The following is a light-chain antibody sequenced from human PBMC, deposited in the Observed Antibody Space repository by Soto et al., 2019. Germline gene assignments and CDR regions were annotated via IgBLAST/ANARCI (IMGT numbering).Light chain of an antibody. CDR2: GAS. CDR3: QQYAGS. CDR1: QSVSSSS. J-gene: IGKJ4*02. V-gene: IGKV3-20*01. Sequence: EIVLTQSPGTLSLSPGERATLSCRASQSVSSSSLAWYQQKPGQSPRLLIYGASSRATGIPDRFSGRGSGTDFPLTISRLEPEDFAVYYCQQYAGSFGGGTKVEIK.